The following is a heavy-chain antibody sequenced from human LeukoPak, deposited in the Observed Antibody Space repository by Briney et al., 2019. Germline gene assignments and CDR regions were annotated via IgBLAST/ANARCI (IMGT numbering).Heavy chain of an antibody. J-gene: IGHJ6*03. CDR2: IYYSGST. Sequence: SETLSLTCTVSGGSISSSSYYWGWIRQPPVKGLEWIGSIYYSGSTYYNPSLKSRVTISVDTSKNQFSLKLSSVTAADTAVYYCARLVVPNYYYYYYMDVWGKGTTVTVSS. D-gene: IGHD2-2*01. V-gene: IGHV4-39*07. CDR1: GGSISSSSYY. CDR3: ARLVVPNYYYYYYMDV.